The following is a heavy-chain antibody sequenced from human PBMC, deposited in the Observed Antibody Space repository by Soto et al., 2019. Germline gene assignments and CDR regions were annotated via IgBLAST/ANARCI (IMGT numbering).Heavy chain of an antibody. Sequence: QVQLQESGPGLVKPSETLSLTCTVSGGSIGSYHRSWIRQPPGKGLEWIGYIHYSGITNYNPSLKSRVTISVDTSKNQFSLKLSSVTAADTAVYYCARHSGVSGTLSYYFDHWGQGTLVTVSS. V-gene: IGHV4-59*08. J-gene: IGHJ4*02. CDR1: GGSIGSYH. CDR3: ARHSGVSGTLSYYFDH. D-gene: IGHD1-26*01. CDR2: IHYSGIT.